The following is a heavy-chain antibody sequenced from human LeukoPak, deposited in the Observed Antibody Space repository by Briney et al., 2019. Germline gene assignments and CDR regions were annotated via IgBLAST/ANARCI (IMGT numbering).Heavy chain of an antibody. CDR1: GFTFDDYA. CDR2: ISWNSGSI. CDR3: AREGSSGWFNFDY. V-gene: IGHV3-9*01. D-gene: IGHD6-19*01. J-gene: IGHJ4*02. Sequence: GGSLRLSCAASGFTFDDYAMHWVRQAPGKGLEWVSGISWNSGSIGYADSVKGRFTISRDNAKNSLYLQMNSLRAEDTAVYYCAREGSSGWFNFDYWGQGTLVTVSS.